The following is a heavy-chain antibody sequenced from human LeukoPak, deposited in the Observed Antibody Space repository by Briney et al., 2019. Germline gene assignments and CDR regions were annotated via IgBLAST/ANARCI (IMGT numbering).Heavy chain of an antibody. CDR3: ARNLPAADY. Sequence: GGSLRLSCAASGFTFSSYWMSWVRQAPGKGLEWVANMKPDGSEKYYVDSVKGRFTISRDNAKNSLYLQMTGLRAGDTAVYYCARNLPAADYWGQGTLVTVSS. CDR2: MKPDGSEK. CDR1: GFTFSSYW. D-gene: IGHD2-2*01. J-gene: IGHJ4*02. V-gene: IGHV3-7*01.